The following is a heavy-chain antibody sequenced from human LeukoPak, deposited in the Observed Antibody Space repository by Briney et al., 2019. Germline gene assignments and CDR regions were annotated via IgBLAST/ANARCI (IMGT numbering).Heavy chain of an antibody. V-gene: IGHV4-39*01. CDR3: ARAFRARYFDL. Sequence: SETLSLTCTVSGGSITTSSYYWGWIRQPPGKGLEWIGIIYYSGSTYYNPSLKGRVTISVDTSKNQFSLKLSSVTAADTAVYFCARAFRARYFDLWGRGTLVTVSS. J-gene: IGHJ2*01. D-gene: IGHD2/OR15-2a*01. CDR2: IYYSGST. CDR1: GGSITTSSYY.